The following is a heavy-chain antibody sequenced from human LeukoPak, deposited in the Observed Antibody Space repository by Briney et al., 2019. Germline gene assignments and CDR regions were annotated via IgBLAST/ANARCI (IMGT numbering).Heavy chain of an antibody. D-gene: IGHD3-22*01. Sequence: ASVKVSCKASGGTFSSYAISWVGQAPGQGLDWMGRIIPILGIANYAQKFQGRVTITADKSTSTAYMELSSLRSEDTAVYYCASTSIGAYYYDSSGYYYYYWGQGTLVTVSS. CDR2: IIPILGIA. J-gene: IGHJ4*02. CDR3: ASTSIGAYYYDSSGYYYYY. V-gene: IGHV1-69*04. CDR1: GGTFSSYA.